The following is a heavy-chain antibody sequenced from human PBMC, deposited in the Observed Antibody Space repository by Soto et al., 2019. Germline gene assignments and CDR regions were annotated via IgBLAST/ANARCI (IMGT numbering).Heavy chain of an antibody. V-gene: IGHV3-23*01. CDR3: ARDRQWVASKRFDY. CDR2: ISGGAYST. Sequence: GGSLRLSCAASGFTFSTFAMSWVRQAPGKGLEWVSTISGGAYSTFYADSVKGRFTISRDNSKNTLYLQMNSLRAEDTAVYYCARDRQWVASKRFDYWGQGTLVTVSS. J-gene: IGHJ4*02. D-gene: IGHD6-19*01. CDR1: GFTFSTFA.